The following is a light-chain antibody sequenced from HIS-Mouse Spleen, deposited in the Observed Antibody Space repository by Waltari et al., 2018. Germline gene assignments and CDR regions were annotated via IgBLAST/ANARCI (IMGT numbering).Light chain of an antibody. Sequence: QSALTQPASVSGSPGQSITISCTGTSSDVGGYNYVSWYHQQPVKAPKLMIYEVSNRPSGVSNRFSGSKSGNTASLTISGLQAEDEADYYCSSYTSSSTWVFGGGTKLTVL. V-gene: IGLV2-14*01. CDR3: SSYTSSSTWV. J-gene: IGLJ3*02. CDR1: SSDVGGYNY. CDR2: EVS.